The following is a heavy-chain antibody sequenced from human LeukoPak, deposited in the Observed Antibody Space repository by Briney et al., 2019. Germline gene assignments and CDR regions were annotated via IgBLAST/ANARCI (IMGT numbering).Heavy chain of an antibody. CDR1: GSTFSGFW. Sequence: PGGSLRLSCAASGSTFSGFWMSWVRQTPGKGLEWVANIKQDGSEKYYVDSVKGRFTISRDNAKNSLSLQMNGLRVEDTAVYYCARAGSFWHYVYWGQGTLVTVSS. J-gene: IGHJ4*02. CDR2: IKQDGSEK. D-gene: IGHD1-7*01. CDR3: ARAGSFWHYVY. V-gene: IGHV3-7*01.